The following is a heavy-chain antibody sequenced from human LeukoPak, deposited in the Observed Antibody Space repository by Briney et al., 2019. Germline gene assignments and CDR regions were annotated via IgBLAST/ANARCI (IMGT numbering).Heavy chain of an antibody. J-gene: IGHJ4*02. CDR3: ARGVAYFDC. V-gene: IGHV3-21*01. CDR1: GFTFSSYD. D-gene: IGHD2-15*01. Sequence: PGGSLRLSCAASGFTFSSYDMNWVRQAPGKGLEWVSSISGSSNYIYYADSVKGRFTISRGNAKNSLFLQMNSLRAEDTAVYYCARGVAYFDCWGQGTLVTVSS. CDR2: ISGSSNYI.